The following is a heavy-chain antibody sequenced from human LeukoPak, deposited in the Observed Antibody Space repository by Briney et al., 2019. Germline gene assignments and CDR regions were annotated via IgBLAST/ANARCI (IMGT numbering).Heavy chain of an antibody. D-gene: IGHD6-13*01. Sequence: PSETLSLTCTVSGGFISSSSYYWSWIRQPPGKGLEWVGEINHSGSTNYNSSLKSRVTISEDTSKKQFSLKLNSVTAADTAVYYCARAAAAGTTDDYYYYGMDVWGQGTTVTVSS. J-gene: IGHJ6*02. V-gene: IGHV4-39*07. CDR3: ARAAAAGTTDDYYYYGMDV. CDR1: GGFISSSSYY. CDR2: INHSGST.